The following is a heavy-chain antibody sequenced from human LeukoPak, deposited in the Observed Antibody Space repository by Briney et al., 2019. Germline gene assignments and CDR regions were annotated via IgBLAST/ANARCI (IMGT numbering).Heavy chain of an antibody. V-gene: IGHV3-23*01. J-gene: IGHJ4*02. CDR3: AKDGTESYYDFWSGLTGYYFDY. CDR2: ISGSGGST. D-gene: IGHD3-3*01. CDR1: GFTFSSYA. Sequence: PGGSLRLSCAASGFTFSSYAMSWVRQAPGKGLEWASAISGSGGSTYYADSVKGRFTISRDNSKNTLYLQMNSLRAEDTAVYYCAKDGTESYYDFWSGLTGYYFDYWGQGTLVTVSS.